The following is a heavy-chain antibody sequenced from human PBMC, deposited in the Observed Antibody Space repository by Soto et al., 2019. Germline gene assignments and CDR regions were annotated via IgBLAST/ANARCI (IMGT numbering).Heavy chain of an antibody. D-gene: IGHD4-4*01. CDR2: IIPIFGTA. CDR3: ARSVEMATVTMDAFDI. J-gene: IGHJ3*02. V-gene: IGHV1-69*05. CDR1: GGTFSSYA. Sequence: QVQLVQSGAEVKKPGSSVKVSCKASGGTFSSYAISWVRQAPGQGLEWMGGIIPIFGTANYAQKFQGRVTITXXEXTXXAYMELSSLRSEDTAVYYCARSVEMATVTMDAFDIWGQGTMVTVSS.